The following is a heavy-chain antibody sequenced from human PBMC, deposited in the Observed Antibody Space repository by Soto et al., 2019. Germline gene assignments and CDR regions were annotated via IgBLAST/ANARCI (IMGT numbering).Heavy chain of an antibody. J-gene: IGHJ6*02. CDR2: INSDGSST. CDR3: ARVILGYCTNGVCYYYYGMDV. Sequence: GGSLRLSCAASGFTFSSYWMHWVRQAPGKGLVWVSRINSDGSSTSYADSVKGRFTISRDNAKNTLYLQMNSLRAEDTAVYYCARVILGYCTNGVCYYYYGMDVWGQGTTVTVSS. D-gene: IGHD2-8*01. CDR1: GFTFSSYW. V-gene: IGHV3-74*01.